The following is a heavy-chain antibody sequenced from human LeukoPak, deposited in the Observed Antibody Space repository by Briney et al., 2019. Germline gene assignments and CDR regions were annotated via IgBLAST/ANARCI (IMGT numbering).Heavy chain of an antibody. CDR2: IYTSGST. D-gene: IGHD3-22*01. Sequence: SETLSLTCTVSGGSISTYYWTWIRQPAGKGLEWIGRIYTSGSTNYNPSLESRVTISVDKSKNQFSLKLSSVTAADTAVYYCAREPYFDSTGYYFDYWGQGTLVTISS. J-gene: IGHJ4*02. CDR3: AREPYFDSTGYYFDY. V-gene: IGHV4-4*07. CDR1: GGSISTYY.